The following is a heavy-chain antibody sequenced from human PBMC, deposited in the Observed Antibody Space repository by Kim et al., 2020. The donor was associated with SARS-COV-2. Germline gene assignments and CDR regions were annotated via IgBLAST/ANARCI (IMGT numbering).Heavy chain of an antibody. CDR2: IRSDESKR. CDR1: GFTFSPFA. J-gene: IGHJ3*01. V-gene: IGHV3-33*01. D-gene: IGHD3-10*01. Sequence: GGSLRLSCTASGFTFSPFAMHWVRQAPDKGLEWVAVIRSDESKRYYAESVKDRFTISRDNSKNTLYLQMNSLRAEDTAIYFCARNYGSATMIGDVWGLGTVVTVSS. CDR3: ARNYGSATMIGDV.